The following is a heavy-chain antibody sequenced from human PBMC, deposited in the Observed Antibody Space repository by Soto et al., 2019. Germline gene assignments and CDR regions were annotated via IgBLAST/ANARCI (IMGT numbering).Heavy chain of an antibody. J-gene: IGHJ3*02. CDR2: IWYDGSNK. V-gene: IGHV3-33*01. Sequence: GGSLRLSCAASGFNFSSYGMHWVRQAPGKGLEWVAVIWYDGSNKYYADSVKGRFTISRDNSKNTLYLQMNSLRAEDTAVYYCARDNRNSGSAFDIWGQGTMVTVSS. D-gene: IGHD4-4*01. CDR1: GFNFSSYG. CDR3: ARDNRNSGSAFDI.